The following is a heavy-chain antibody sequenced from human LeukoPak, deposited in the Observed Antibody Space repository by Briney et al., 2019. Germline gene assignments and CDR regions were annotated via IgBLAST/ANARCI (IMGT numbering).Heavy chain of an antibody. CDR1: GFTFDDYG. Sequence: GGSLRLSCAASGFTFDDYGMSWVRQAPGKGLVWVSRINSDGSSTSYADSVKGRFTISRDNAKNTLYLQMNSLRAEDTAVYYCARAYPGYSYGFPLYYYYMDVWGKGTTVTVSS. J-gene: IGHJ6*03. D-gene: IGHD5-18*01. CDR2: INSDGSST. CDR3: ARAYPGYSYGFPLYYYYMDV. V-gene: IGHV3-74*01.